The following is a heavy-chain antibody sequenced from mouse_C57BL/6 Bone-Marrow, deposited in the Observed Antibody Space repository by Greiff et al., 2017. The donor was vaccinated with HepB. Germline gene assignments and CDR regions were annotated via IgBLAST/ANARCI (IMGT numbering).Heavy chain of an antibody. CDR2: IDPSDSYT. D-gene: IGHD3-2*02. CDR1: GYTFTSYW. Sequence: VQLQQSGAELVKPGASVKLSCKASGYTFTSYWMQWVKQRPGQGLEWIGEIDPSDSYTNYNQKFKGKATLTVDTSSSTAYMQLSSLTSEDSAVYYCARLDSSGYWGQGTSVTVSS. CDR3: ARLDSSGY. V-gene: IGHV1-50*01. J-gene: IGHJ4*01.